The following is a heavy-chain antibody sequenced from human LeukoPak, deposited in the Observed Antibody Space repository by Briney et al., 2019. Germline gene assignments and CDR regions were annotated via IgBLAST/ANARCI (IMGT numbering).Heavy chain of an antibody. CDR3: TKDANTYYDFWSGYPHYYFGMDV. J-gene: IGHJ6*02. CDR1: GFTFNSNG. V-gene: IGHV3-30*18. CDR2: ISLDGGEE. Sequence: GGSLTLSCAASGFTFNSNGLHWVRQAPAKGLEWVAVISLDGGEESYGDSVKARFKISRYNSKNSLYLKINNLRPEDTAVYFCTKDANTYYDFWSGYPHYYFGMDVWGQGTTVIVSS. D-gene: IGHD3-3*01.